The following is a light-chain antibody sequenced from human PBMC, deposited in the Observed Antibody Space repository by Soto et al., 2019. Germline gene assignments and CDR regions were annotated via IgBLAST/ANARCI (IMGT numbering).Light chain of an antibody. Sequence: QSVLTQPPSASGTPGQRVTVSCSGSTSNIGRDIVNWYQLLPGAAPKLFIYNNNQRPSGVPDRFSGSKSGTSASLAISGLQSEDEADYYCVAGDDSLRGYVFGTGTKLTVL. CDR2: NNN. CDR3: VAGDDSLRGYV. J-gene: IGLJ1*01. CDR1: TSNIGRDI. V-gene: IGLV1-44*01.